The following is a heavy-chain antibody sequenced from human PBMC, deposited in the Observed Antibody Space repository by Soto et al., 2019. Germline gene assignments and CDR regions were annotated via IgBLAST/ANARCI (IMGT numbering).Heavy chain of an antibody. CDR1: GGTFSSYT. CDR2: IIPILGIA. D-gene: IGHD3-10*01. CDR3: ASGYGSGSYDNYGMDV. Sequence: QVQLVQSGAEVKKPGSSVKVSCKASGGTFSSYTLSWVRQAPGQGLEWMGRIIPILGIANYAQKFQGRVTITADKSTSTAYMELSSLRSEDTAVYYCASGYGSGSYDNYGMDVWGQGTTVTVSS. J-gene: IGHJ6*02. V-gene: IGHV1-69*02.